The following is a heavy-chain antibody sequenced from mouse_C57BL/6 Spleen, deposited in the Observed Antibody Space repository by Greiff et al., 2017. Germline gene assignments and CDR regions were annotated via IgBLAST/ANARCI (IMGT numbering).Heavy chain of an antibody. CDR2: IWSGGST. D-gene: IGHD1-1*01. Sequence: VKLVESGPGLVQPSQSLSITCTVSGFSLTSYGVHWVRQSPGKGLEWLGVIWSGGSTDYNAAFISRLSISKDNSKSQVFFKMNSLQADDTAIYYCARNILRWYYAMDYWGQGTSVTVSS. V-gene: IGHV2-2*01. CDR3: ARNILRWYYAMDY. CDR1: GFSLTSYG. J-gene: IGHJ4*01.